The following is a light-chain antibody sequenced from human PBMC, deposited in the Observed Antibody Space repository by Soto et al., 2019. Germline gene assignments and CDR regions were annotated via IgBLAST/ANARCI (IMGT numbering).Light chain of an antibody. CDR3: QQRSNWPPT. Sequence: ELGLTQSPATLSLSPGAIATLACSASQNVGNDLVWYHQKRGQAPRLLIYSASNRATGIPARFSGSGSGTDFTLTISSLEPEDFAAYYCQQRSNWPPTFGGGTKVEIK. CDR1: QNVGND. J-gene: IGKJ4*01. CDR2: SAS. V-gene: IGKV3-11*01.